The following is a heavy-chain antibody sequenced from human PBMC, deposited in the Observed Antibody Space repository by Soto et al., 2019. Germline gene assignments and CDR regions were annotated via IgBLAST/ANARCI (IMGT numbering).Heavy chain of an antibody. CDR2: IKQDGSEK. D-gene: IGHD3-3*01. Sequence: EVQLVESGGGLVQPGGSLRLSCAASGFTFSSYWMSWVRQAPGKGLEWVANIKQDGSEKYYVDSVKGRFTLSRDNAKNSLYLQMNSLRAEDTAVYYCARSGEFWSGSLFDYWGQGTLVTVSS. V-gene: IGHV3-7*01. CDR3: ARSGEFWSGSLFDY. CDR1: GFTFSSYW. J-gene: IGHJ4*02.